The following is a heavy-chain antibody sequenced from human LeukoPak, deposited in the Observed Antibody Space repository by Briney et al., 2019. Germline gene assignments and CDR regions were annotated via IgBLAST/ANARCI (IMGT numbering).Heavy chain of an antibody. CDR3: ARVRYHSSGWYPLDY. CDR2: INPSGGST. Sequence: ASVKVSCKASGYTFTSYYMHGVRQAPGQGLEWIGIINPSGGSTSYAQKFQGRVTMTRDTSTSTVYMELSSLRSEDTAVYYCARVRYHSSGWYPLDYWGQGTLVTVSS. V-gene: IGHV1-46*01. J-gene: IGHJ4*02. D-gene: IGHD6-19*01. CDR1: GYTFTSYY.